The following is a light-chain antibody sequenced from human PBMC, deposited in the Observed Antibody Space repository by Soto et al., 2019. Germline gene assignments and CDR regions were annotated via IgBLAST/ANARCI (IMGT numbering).Light chain of an antibody. V-gene: IGKV1-5*01. Sequence: IQMNQSPSTLSASVGDRVTIPCRASQSISSWLAWYQQKPGKAPKLLIYDASSLESGVPSRFSGSGSGTEFTLTISSLQPDDFATYYCQQYNSYWAFGQGTKVDIK. CDR1: QSISSW. CDR3: QQYNSYWA. J-gene: IGKJ1*01. CDR2: DAS.